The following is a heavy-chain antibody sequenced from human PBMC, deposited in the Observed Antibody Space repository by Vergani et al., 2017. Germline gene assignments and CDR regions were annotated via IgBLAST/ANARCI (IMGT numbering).Heavy chain of an antibody. Sequence: QLQLQESGPGLVKPSETLSLTCTVSGVSISSSNYYWGWIRQPPGKGLERIASIYYSGSTYYNPSLKSRVTISVDTSKNQFSLKLSSVTAADTAVYFCARHSTVEWLVKLGWIDPWGQGILVTVSS. J-gene: IGHJ5*02. D-gene: IGHD6-19*01. V-gene: IGHV4-39*01. CDR3: ARHSTVEWLVKLGWIDP. CDR2: IYYSGST. CDR1: GVSISSSNYY.